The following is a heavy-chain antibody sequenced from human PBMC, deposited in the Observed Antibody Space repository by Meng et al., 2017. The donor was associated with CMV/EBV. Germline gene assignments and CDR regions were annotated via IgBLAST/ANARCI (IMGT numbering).Heavy chain of an antibody. Sequence: GSLRLSCTVSGGSISSYYWSWIRQPPGKGLEWIGYIYYSGSTNYNPSLKSRVTISVDTSKNQFSLKLSSVTAADTAVYYCGRGGGICSGGSCYPLGYYGMDVWGQGTTVTVS. V-gene: IGHV4-59*01. CDR3: GRGGGICSGGSCYPLGYYGMDV. CDR1: GGSISSYY. D-gene: IGHD2-15*01. CDR2: IYYSGST. J-gene: IGHJ6*02.